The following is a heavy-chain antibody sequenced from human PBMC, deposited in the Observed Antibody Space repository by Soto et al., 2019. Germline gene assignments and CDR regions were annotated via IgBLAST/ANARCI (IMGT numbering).Heavy chain of an antibody. CDR2: ISGSGGST. CDR1: GFTFSSYA. V-gene: IGHV3-23*01. CDR3: AKDSVMGNVADAFDI. J-gene: IGHJ3*02. D-gene: IGHD7-27*01. Sequence: GGSLRLSCAASGFTFSSYAMSWVRQAPGKGLEWVSAISGSGGSTYYADSVKGRFTISRDNSKNTLYLQMNSLRAGDTAVYYCAKDSVMGNVADAFDIWGQGTMVTVSS.